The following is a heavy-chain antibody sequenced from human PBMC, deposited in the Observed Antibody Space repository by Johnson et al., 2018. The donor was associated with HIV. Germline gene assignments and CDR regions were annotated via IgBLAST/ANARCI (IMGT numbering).Heavy chain of an antibody. D-gene: IGHD2-2*01. V-gene: IGHV3-23*04. CDR3: VRGGLGYQNIHDALDI. CDR2: ISGSGGRT. Sequence: VQLVESGGGLVQPGGSLRLSCAVSGFTFNSYAMSWVRQAPGKGLEWVSAISGSGGRTSYADSVKGRFTISRDNAKNSLYLQMNSLRAEDTALYYCVRGGLGYQNIHDALDIWGQGTMVTVSS. J-gene: IGHJ3*02. CDR1: GFTFNSYA.